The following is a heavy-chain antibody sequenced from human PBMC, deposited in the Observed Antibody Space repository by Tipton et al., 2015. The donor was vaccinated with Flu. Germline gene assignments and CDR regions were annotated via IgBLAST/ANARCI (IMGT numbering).Heavy chain of an antibody. V-gene: IGHV3-30*18. Sequence: AASGFTFSSYGMHWVRQAPGKGLEWVAVISYDGSNKYYADSVKGRFTISRDNSKNTLYLQMNSLRAEDTAVYYCAKDLVRITIFGVVIPNTSYYYYGMDVWGQGTTVTVSS. D-gene: IGHD3-3*01. CDR3: AKDLVRITIFGVVIPNTSYYYYGMDV. J-gene: IGHJ6*02. CDR1: GFTFSSYG. CDR2: ISYDGSNK.